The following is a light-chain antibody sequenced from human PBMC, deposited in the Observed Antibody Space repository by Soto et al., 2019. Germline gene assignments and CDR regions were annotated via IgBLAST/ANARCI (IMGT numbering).Light chain of an antibody. J-gene: IGLJ2*01. CDR3: NSYSSGSTHVV. CDR1: SSDVGGYNY. CDR2: AVS. V-gene: IGLV2-14*01. Sequence: QSVLTQPASVSGSPGQSITISCTGTSSDVGGYNYVSWYQHHPGKVPQLLIYAVSDRPSGVSSRFSGSKSGNTASLTISGLQAEDEADYYCNSYSSGSTHVVFGGGTKVTVL.